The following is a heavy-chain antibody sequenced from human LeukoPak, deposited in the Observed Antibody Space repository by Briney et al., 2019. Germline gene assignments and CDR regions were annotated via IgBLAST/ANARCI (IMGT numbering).Heavy chain of an antibody. J-gene: IGHJ4*02. Sequence: SETLSLTCTVSGGSISYYYWNWIRQPAGKGLEWIGRIYTSGRTYYNPSLKSRVSMSVDTSKDQFSLKLSSVTAADTAVYYCARLSTVTTSFDYWGQGTLVTVSS. CDR1: GGSISYYY. V-gene: IGHV4-4*07. CDR3: ARLSTVTTSFDY. D-gene: IGHD4-11*01. CDR2: IYTSGRT.